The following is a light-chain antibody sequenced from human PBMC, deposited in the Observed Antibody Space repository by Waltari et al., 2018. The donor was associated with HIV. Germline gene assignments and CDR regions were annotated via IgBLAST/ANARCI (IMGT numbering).Light chain of an antibody. CDR1: QSLLYNSNNKVY. CDR2: WAS. J-gene: IGKJ4*01. CDR3: QQYYSSPLT. V-gene: IGKV4-1*01. Sequence: DIVMTQSPDSLAVSLGERATINCKSPQSLLYNSNNKVYLAWYQQRPGQPPRLLIYWASTRESGVPDRFSGSGSGTNFTLTITSLQAEDVALYYCQQYYSSPLTFGGGTKVEIK.